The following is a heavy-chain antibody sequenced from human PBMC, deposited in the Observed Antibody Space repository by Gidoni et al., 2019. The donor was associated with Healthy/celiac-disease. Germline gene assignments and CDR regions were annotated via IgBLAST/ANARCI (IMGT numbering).Heavy chain of an antibody. CDR3: ARDRGYSYGNDY. V-gene: IGHV3-48*03. CDR1: GFTFRSSD. Sequence: EVQLVVSGGGLVQPGGSLRLSCAASGFTFRSSDINWVRQAPGKGLEWFSYISSSGSTIYYADSVKGRFTISRDNAKNSLYLQMNSLRAEDTAVYYCARDRGYSYGNDYWGQGTLVTVSS. D-gene: IGHD5-18*01. J-gene: IGHJ4*02. CDR2: ISSSGSTI.